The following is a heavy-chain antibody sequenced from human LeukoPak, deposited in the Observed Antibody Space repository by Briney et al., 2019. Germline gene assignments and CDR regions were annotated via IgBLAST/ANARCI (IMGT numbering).Heavy chain of an antibody. Sequence: ASVTVSCTASGYTFTSYAMHWVRQAPGQRLEWMGWINAGNGNTKYSQKFQGRVTITRDTSASTAYMELSSLRSEDTAVYSCARGVATNRYYFDYWGQGTLVTVSS. V-gene: IGHV1-3*01. CDR3: ARGVATNRYYFDY. D-gene: IGHD5-12*01. J-gene: IGHJ4*02. CDR1: GYTFTSYA. CDR2: INAGNGNT.